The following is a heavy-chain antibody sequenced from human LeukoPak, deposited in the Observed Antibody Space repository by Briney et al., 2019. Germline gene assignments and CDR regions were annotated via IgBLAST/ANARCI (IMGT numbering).Heavy chain of an antibody. D-gene: IGHD6-19*01. CDR1: GFTVSSSH. Sequence: PGGSLRLSCAASGFTVSSSHMSWVRQAPGKGLEWVSVIFSGGTPYYADSVKGRFTISRDNSKNTLFLQMSSLRAEDTAVYYCTSGISSGSAFDIWGQGTMVTVSS. V-gene: IGHV3-53*01. J-gene: IGHJ3*02. CDR2: IFSGGTP. CDR3: TSGISSGSAFDI.